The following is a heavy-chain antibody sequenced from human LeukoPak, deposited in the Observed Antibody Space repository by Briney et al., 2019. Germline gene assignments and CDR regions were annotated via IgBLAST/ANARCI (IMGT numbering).Heavy chain of an antibody. CDR3: AKGGSARGYYFDY. Sequence: GGSLRLSCAASGFTFSTYAMSWVRQAPGKGLEWVSGISGSGGTTYYADSVKGRFTISRDNSKNTLYLQMNSLRAEDTAVYYCAKGGSARGYYFDYWGQGTLVTVSS. D-gene: IGHD3-10*01. CDR1: GFTFSTYA. V-gene: IGHV3-23*01. CDR2: ISGSGGTT. J-gene: IGHJ4*02.